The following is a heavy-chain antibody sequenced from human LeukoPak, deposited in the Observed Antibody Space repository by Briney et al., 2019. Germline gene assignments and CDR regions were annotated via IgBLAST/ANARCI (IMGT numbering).Heavy chain of an antibody. Sequence: GGSLRLSCAASGFTFDDYAMHWVRQAPGKGLEWVSGINWNGGNIGYADSVKGRFTISRDNAKNSLYLQMNSLRAEDTALYYCAKDIAAAGTSGGYMDVWGKGTTVTISS. CDR3: AKDIAAAGTSGGYMDV. CDR1: GFTFDDYA. D-gene: IGHD6-13*01. CDR2: INWNGGNI. V-gene: IGHV3-9*01. J-gene: IGHJ6*03.